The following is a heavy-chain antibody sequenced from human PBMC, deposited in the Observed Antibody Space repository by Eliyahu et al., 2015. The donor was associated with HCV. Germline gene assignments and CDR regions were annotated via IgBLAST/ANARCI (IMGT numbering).Heavy chain of an antibody. CDR3: ARDSRDCSEGNCVSNYGLDV. CDR1: GDNSXRXN. Sequence: QVQLLQSGAEMREPGASVTVSCKASGDNSXRXNIHWVRQAPGQGLEWMGTTNPSGRMRYYVRKFQGRLTVTRDTSTSTVYMELTTLRSDDTAVYYCARDSRDCSEGNCVSNYGLDVWGQGTTVIVSS. D-gene: IGHD2-15*01. CDR2: TNPSGRMR. V-gene: IGHV1-46*01. J-gene: IGHJ6*02.